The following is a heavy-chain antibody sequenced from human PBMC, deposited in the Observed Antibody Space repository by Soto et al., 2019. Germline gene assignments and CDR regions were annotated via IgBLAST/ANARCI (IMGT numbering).Heavy chain of an antibody. Sequence: SETLSLTCTVSGASIRSYYCTWVRPPPGKGLEWLGYTFYIGSTFYNPSLKSRATIPIHTSKSQFSLQLTSVTPADTAVFYCARGAADTAMVDSWGRGTLVTVSS. CDR2: TFYIGST. V-gene: IGHV4-59*01. CDR1: GASIRSYY. J-gene: IGHJ5*01. CDR3: ARGAADTAMVDS. D-gene: IGHD5-18*01.